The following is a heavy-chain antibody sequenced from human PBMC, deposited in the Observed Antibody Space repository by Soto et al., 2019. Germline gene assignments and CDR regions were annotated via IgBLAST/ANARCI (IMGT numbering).Heavy chain of an antibody. CDR3: AREARGVISGMDV. CDR1: GGPISDDC. V-gene: IGHV4-59*01. Sequence: SETLSLTCTVSGGPISDDCWSWILQPPGKGLEWIGHISHSGSTNYNPSLKSRVTISVDTSKRQFSLKLSSVTAADTAVYYCAREARGVISGMDVWGQGTTVTVSS. CDR2: ISHSGST. J-gene: IGHJ6*02. D-gene: IGHD3-10*01.